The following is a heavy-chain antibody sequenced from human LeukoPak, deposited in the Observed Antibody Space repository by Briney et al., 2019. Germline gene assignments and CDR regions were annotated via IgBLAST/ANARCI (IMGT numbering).Heavy chain of an antibody. J-gene: IGHJ4*02. CDR1: GFTVSSNS. CDR3: ARRAGEYSHPYDY. Sequence: PGGSLRLSCTVSGFTVSSNSWSWVRQAPGKGLEWVSFIYSGGNTHYSDSVKGRFTISRDNSKNTLYLQMNSLRAEDTVIYYCARRAGEYSHPYDYWGQGTLVTVSS. CDR2: IYSGGNT. V-gene: IGHV3-53*01. D-gene: IGHD2-15*01.